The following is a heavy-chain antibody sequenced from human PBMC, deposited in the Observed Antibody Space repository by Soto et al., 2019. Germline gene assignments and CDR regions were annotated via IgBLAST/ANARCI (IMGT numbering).Heavy chain of an antibody. Sequence: GASVKVSCKASGYTFTSYAMHWVRQAPGQRLEWMGWINAGNGNTKYSQKFQGRVTITRDTSASTAYMELSSLRSEDTAVYYCARVRERVVVNWELEQSYYYYGMDVWGQGTTVTVSS. J-gene: IGHJ6*02. CDR1: GYTFTSYA. CDR3: ARVRERVVVNWELEQSYYYYGMDV. CDR2: INAGNGNT. V-gene: IGHV1-3*01. D-gene: IGHD2-21*01.